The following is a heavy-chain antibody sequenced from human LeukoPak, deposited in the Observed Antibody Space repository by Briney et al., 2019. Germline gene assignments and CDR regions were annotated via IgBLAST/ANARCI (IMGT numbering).Heavy chain of an antibody. J-gene: IGHJ3*02. V-gene: IGHV3-23*01. CDR2: ISGSGSST. D-gene: IGHD1-26*01. CDR3: TTSGNPSLIDI. CDR1: GFTFSSYA. Sequence: GGSLRLSCAASGFTFSSYAMSWVRQAPGKGLEWVSAISGSGSSTYYADSVKGRFTISRDNSKNTLYLQMNSLRAEDTAVYYCTTSGNPSLIDIWGQGTMVTVSS.